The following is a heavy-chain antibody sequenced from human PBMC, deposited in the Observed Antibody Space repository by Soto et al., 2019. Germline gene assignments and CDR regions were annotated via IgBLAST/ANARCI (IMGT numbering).Heavy chain of an antibody. CDR3: AKGISSASSFDY. D-gene: IGHD3-22*01. J-gene: IGHJ4*02. V-gene: IGHV3-23*01. Sequence: LRLSCAASGFTFSHHDMSWVRQAPGKGLEWVSAISGSGGRTHYADSVKGRFTISRDNSKNMLSLQMNSLRAEDTAVYHCAKGISSASSFDYWGQGTLVTVSS. CDR1: GFTFSHHD. CDR2: ISGSGGRT.